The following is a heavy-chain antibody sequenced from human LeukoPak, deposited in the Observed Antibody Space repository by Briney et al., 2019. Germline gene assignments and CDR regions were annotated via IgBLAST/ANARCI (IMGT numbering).Heavy chain of an antibody. CDR3: ARARGSGWYGGAFDI. Sequence: SVKVSCKASGGIFSSYAISWVRQAPGQGLEWMGRIIPILGIANYAQKFQGRVTITADKSTSTAYMELTSLRSEDTAVYYCARARGSGWYGGAFDIWGQGTMVTVSS. CDR1: GGIFSSYA. D-gene: IGHD6-19*01. J-gene: IGHJ3*02. CDR2: IIPILGIA. V-gene: IGHV1-69*04.